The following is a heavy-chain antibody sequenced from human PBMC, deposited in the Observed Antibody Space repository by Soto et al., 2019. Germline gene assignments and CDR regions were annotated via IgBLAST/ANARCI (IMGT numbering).Heavy chain of an antibody. J-gene: IGHJ4*02. V-gene: IGHV3-30*18. CDR1: GFSYG. CDR2: ISYDGSNK. CDR3: AKQRGMSSSSPFDY. Sequence: GGSLRLSCAASGFSYGMHWVRQAPGKGLEWVAVISYDGSNKYYADSVKGRFTISRDISKNTLYLQMNSLRPEDTAVYYCAKQRGMSSSSPFDYWGQGTLVTVSS. D-gene: IGHD6-6*01.